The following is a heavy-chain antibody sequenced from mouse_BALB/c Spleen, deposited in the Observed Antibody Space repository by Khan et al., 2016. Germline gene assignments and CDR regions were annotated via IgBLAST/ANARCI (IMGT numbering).Heavy chain of an antibody. Sequence: EVQLQESGPGLVKPSQSLSLTCTVTGYSITSDYAWNWIRQFPGNRLEWMGYISYSGSTSYNPSLKSRISITRDTSKNPFFLQLNSVTSEDTATYYCARSDYGDKDAMDYGGQGPSVTVSS. CDR1: GYSITSDYA. CDR2: ISYSGST. J-gene: IGHJ4*01. D-gene: IGHD1-1*01. CDR3: ARSDYGDKDAMDY. V-gene: IGHV3-2*02.